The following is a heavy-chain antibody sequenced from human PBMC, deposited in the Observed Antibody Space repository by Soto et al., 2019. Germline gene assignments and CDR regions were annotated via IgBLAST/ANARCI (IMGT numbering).Heavy chain of an antibody. CDR3: ARGHPYDILTGYSFYYYYGMDV. CDR2: ISAYNGNT. J-gene: IGHJ6*02. V-gene: IGHV1-18*01. CDR1: GYTFTSYG. Sequence: SCKASGYTFTSYGISWVRQAPGQGLEWMGWISAYNGNTNYAQKLQGRVTMTTDTSTSTAYMELRSLRSDDTAVYYCARGHPYDILTGYSFYYYYGMDVWGQGTTVTVSS. D-gene: IGHD3-9*01.